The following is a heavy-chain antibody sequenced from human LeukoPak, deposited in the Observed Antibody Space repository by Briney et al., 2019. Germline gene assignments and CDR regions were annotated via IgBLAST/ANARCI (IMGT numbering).Heavy chain of an antibody. Sequence: GGSLGLSCAASGFTFSSYAMHWVRQAPGKGLEYVSAISSNGGSTYYANSVKGRFTISRDNSKNTLYLQMGSLRAEDMAVYYCARVYKGEWSAPFDYWGQGTLVTVSS. D-gene: IGHD3-16*01. CDR1: GFTFSSYA. V-gene: IGHV3-64*01. CDR2: ISSNGGST. CDR3: ARVYKGEWSAPFDY. J-gene: IGHJ4*02.